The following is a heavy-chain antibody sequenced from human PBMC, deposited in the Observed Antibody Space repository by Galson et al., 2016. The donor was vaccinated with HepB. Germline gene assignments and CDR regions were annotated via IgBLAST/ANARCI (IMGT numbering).Heavy chain of an antibody. CDR3: ARGIWNSFDV. CDR1: GDSVSSNSVA. Sequence: CAISGDSVSSNSVAWNWIRQSPSRGLEWLGRTYKNYATSVKSRMTINSDTSKNQFSLHLNSVTPDDTAVYYCARGIWNSFDVWGQGTVVTVSS. V-gene: IGHV6-1*01. J-gene: IGHJ3*01. CDR2: TYK. D-gene: IGHD2-15*01.